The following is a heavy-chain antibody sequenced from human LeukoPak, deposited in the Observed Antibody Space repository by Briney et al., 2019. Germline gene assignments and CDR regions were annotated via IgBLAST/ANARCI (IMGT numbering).Heavy chain of an antibody. Sequence: GGSLRLSCAASGFTFSDYYMSWIRQAPGKGLEWVSYISSSGSTIYYADSVKGRFTISRDNAKNSLYLQMNSLRAEDTAVYYCASSIAVAAENWFDPWGQGTLVTVSS. J-gene: IGHJ5*02. V-gene: IGHV3-11*04. CDR2: ISSSGSTI. D-gene: IGHD6-19*01. CDR3: ASSIAVAAENWFDP. CDR1: GFTFSDYY.